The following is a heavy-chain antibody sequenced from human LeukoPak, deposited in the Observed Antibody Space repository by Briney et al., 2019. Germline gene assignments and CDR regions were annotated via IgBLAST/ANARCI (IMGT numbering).Heavy chain of an antibody. J-gene: IGHJ4*02. CDR1: GFTVTSKY. V-gene: IGHV3-66*01. Sequence: GGSLRLSCAASGFTVTSKYMSWVRQAPGKGLEWVSVIYTGETTYYADSVKGRFTISRDNSKNTLYLQMDGLRVEDTAVYYCAKVGAVAAVENWGQGTLVTVSS. D-gene: IGHD6-19*01. CDR2: IYTGETT. CDR3: AKVGAVAAVEN.